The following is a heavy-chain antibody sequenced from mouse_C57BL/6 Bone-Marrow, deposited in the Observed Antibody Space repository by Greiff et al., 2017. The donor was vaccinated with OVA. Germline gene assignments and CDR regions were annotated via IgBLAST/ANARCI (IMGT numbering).Heavy chain of an antibody. CDR2: INPNNGGT. CDR1: GYTFTDYY. J-gene: IGHJ4*01. D-gene: IGHD1-1*01. CDR3: NYYGSECARDY. V-gene: IGHV1-26*01. Sequence: VQLQQSGPELVKPGASVKISCKSSGYTFTDYYMNWVKQSHGQSLEWIGDINPNNGGTSYNQKFKGKATLTVDKSSSTAYMELRSLTSEDSAVYYCNYYGSECARDYWGQGTSVTVSS.